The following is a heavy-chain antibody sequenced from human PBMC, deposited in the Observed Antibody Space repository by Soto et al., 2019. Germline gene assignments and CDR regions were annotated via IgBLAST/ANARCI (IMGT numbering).Heavy chain of an antibody. Sequence: QVQLVQSGAEVKKPGSSVKVSCKASGGTFSSYAISWVRQAPGQGLEWMGGIIPIFGTANYAEKFQGRVTITADESTGKDYMEMSRLRSEETAVYYCARDYYDSSGYYLLYYWGQGTLATVS. D-gene: IGHD3-22*01. CDR3: ARDYYDSSGYYLLYY. J-gene: IGHJ4*02. CDR1: GGTFSSYA. V-gene: IGHV1-69*01. CDR2: IIPIFGTA.